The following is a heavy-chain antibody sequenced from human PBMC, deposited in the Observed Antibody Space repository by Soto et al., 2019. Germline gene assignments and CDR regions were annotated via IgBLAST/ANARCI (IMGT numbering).Heavy chain of an antibody. CDR2: TRNKANSYTT. V-gene: IGHV3-72*01. Sequence: GGSLRLSCAASGFTFSDHYIDWVRQAPGKGLEWVGRTRNKANSYTTEYAASVKGRFTISRDDSKNSLYLQMNSLKTEDTAVYFRTRVPDYWGQGVLVTVSS. CDR1: GFTFSDHY. CDR3: TRVPDY. J-gene: IGHJ4*02.